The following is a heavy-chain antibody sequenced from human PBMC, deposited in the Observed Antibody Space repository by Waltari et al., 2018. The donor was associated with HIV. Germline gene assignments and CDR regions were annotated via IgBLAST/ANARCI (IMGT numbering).Heavy chain of an antibody. D-gene: IGHD3-10*01. CDR3: ARVGVITTYYDYGMDV. CDR1: GFTVSSNY. CDR2: ISSGGST. J-gene: IGHJ6*02. V-gene: IGHV3-53*01. Sequence: EVQLVESGGGLIQPGGSLRLSCAASGFTVSSNYMSWVRQAPGKGLEWVSVISSGGSTYYADSVKGRFTISRDNSKNTLYLQMSSLRAEDTAVYYCARVGVITTYYDYGMDVWGQGTTVTVSS.